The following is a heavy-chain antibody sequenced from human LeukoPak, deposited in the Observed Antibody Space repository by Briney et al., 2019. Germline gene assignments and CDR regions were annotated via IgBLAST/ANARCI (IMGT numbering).Heavy chain of an antibody. CDR2: INHIGST. D-gene: IGHD6-13*01. V-gene: IGHV4-34*01. CDR1: GGSFSGYY. J-gene: IGHJ1*01. Sequence: SETLSLTCAVYGGSFSGYYWSWIRQPPGKGLEWIGEINHIGSTNYNPSLKSRVTISVDTSKNQFSLKLSSVTAADTAVYYCARGSSSSWYAYFQHWGQGTLVTVSS. CDR3: ARGSSSSWYAYFQH.